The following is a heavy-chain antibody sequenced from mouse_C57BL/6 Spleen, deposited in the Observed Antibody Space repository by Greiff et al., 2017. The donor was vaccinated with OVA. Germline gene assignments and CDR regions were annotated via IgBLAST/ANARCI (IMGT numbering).Heavy chain of an antibody. J-gene: IGHJ3*01. D-gene: IGHD4-1*02. Sequence: EVQLVESGAELVRPGASVKLSCTASGFNIKDDYMHWVKQRPEQGLEWIGWIDPENGDTEYASKFQGKATITADTSSNTAYLQLSSLTSEDTAVYYFTTTTGTVPFAYWGQGTLVTVSA. V-gene: IGHV14-4*01. CDR1: GFNIKDDY. CDR2: IDPENGDT. CDR3: TTTTGTVPFAY.